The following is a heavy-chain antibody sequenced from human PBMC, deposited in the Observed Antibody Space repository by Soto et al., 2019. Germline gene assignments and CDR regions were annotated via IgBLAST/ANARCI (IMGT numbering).Heavy chain of an antibody. V-gene: IGHV3-48*02. CDR2: ITSSGTTV. Sequence: EVHLVESGGGLVQPGGSLRLSCAASGFTFSSYSLNWVRQAPGNGLEWVSYITSSGTTVYYADSGRGRFTISRDNAKNSLYLQMNSLRDDDTAVYYCARGSSNWAYYFDFWGQGTLVTVSS. CDR1: GFTFSSYS. CDR3: ARGSSNWAYYFDF. D-gene: IGHD6-13*01. J-gene: IGHJ4*02.